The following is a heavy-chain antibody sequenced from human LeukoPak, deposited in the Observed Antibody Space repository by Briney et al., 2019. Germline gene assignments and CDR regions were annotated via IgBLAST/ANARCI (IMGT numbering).Heavy chain of an antibody. Sequence: SVKVSCKASGYPFTSYGISWVRQAPGQGLEWMAWISAYNGNTHYAQNLQGRVTMTTDTSTSTAYMELRSLRSDDTAVYYCARDSHAVRGAMDVWGQGTTVTVSS. CDR3: ARDSHAVRGAMDV. D-gene: IGHD3-10*01. CDR2: ISAYNGNT. V-gene: IGHV1-18*01. CDR1: GYPFTSYG. J-gene: IGHJ6*02.